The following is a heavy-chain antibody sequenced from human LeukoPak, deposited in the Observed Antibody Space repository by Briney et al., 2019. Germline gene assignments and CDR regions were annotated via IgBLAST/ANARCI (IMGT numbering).Heavy chain of an antibody. D-gene: IGHD2/OR15-2a*01. CDR2: ISGRNGNT. CDR3: ARDHALWSNCFDY. Sequence: ASVQVSFKASGYSFTDYGITWVRQAPGQGLEWMGWISGRNGNTNYSQRLQGRVTMTTDTSTSTAYMELRSLTSDDTAVYYCARDHALWSNCFDYWGQGTLVTVSS. J-gene: IGHJ4*02. V-gene: IGHV1-18*01. CDR1: GYSFTDYG.